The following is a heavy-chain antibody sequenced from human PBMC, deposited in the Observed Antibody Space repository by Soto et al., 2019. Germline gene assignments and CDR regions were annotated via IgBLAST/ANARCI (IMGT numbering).Heavy chain of an antibody. D-gene: IGHD6-19*01. CDR1: GGSISSYY. J-gene: IGHJ4*02. V-gene: IGHV4-59*01. CDR3: ARVKAVAGRTCSFDY. Sequence: SETLSLTCTVSGGSISSYYWSWIRQPPGKGLEWIGYIYYSGSTNYNPSLKSRVTISVDTSKNQFSLKLSSVTAADTAVYYCARVKAVAGRTCSFDYWGQGTLVTVSS. CDR2: IYYSGST.